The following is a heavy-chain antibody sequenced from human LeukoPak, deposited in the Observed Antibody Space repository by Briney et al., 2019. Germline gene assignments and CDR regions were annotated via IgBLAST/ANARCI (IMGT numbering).Heavy chain of an antibody. CDR3: ARDLDFGYSYGYVGAFDI. V-gene: IGHV4-39*07. Sequence: SETLSLTCTVSGGSISSSSYYWGWIRQPPVKGLEWIGSIYYSGSTYYNPSLKSRVTISVDTSKNQFSLKLSSVTAADTAVYYCARDLDFGYSYGYVGAFDIWGQGTMVTVSS. D-gene: IGHD5-18*01. CDR2: IYYSGST. J-gene: IGHJ3*02. CDR1: GGSISSSSYY.